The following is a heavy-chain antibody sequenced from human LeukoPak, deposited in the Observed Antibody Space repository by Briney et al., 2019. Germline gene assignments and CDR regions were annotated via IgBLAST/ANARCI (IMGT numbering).Heavy chain of an antibody. CDR3: ASGMAATDTLSPLDY. Sequence: GGSLRLSCAGSGFTFSSHWIGWVRQAPGKGLEWVAHINQDGSQKYYVDSVEGRFAISRDNARNSLFLQMNSLRAEDTAVYYCASGMAATDTLSPLDYWGQGTLVTVSS. CDR2: INQDGSQK. V-gene: IGHV3-7*01. D-gene: IGHD6-13*01. J-gene: IGHJ4*02. CDR1: GFTFSSHW.